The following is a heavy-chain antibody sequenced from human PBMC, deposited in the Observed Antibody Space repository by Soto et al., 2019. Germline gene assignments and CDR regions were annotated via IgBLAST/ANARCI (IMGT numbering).Heavy chain of an antibody. CDR1: GDSISSRSYY. Sequence: WETLSLTCTATGDSISSRSYYWGWIRQPPGKGLEWIGSIYYSGSTYNNPSLRSRVSMSIDTSKEQFSRKLKSVTAADTALYFCARPRASVVTQAYF. CDR3: ARPRASVVTQAYF. D-gene: IGHD2-21*02. J-gene: IGHJ4*01. CDR2: IYYSGST. V-gene: IGHV4-39*01.